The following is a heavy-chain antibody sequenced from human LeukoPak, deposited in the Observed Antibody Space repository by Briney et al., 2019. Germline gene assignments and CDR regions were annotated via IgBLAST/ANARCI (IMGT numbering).Heavy chain of an antibody. CDR2: ISGSGGST. CDR1: GFTFSSYA. V-gene: IGHV3-23*01. CDR3: ARRDGYNGNYYFDS. Sequence: GGSLRLSCAASGFTFSSYAMSWVHQAPGKGLEWISAISGSGGSTYYADSVKGRFTISRDNSKNTLYLQMNSLRAEDTAVYYCARRDGYNGNYYFDSWGQGTLVTVSS. J-gene: IGHJ4*02. D-gene: IGHD5-24*01.